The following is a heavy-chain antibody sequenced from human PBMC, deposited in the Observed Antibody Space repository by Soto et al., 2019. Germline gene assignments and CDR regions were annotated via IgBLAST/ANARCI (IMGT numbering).Heavy chain of an antibody. D-gene: IGHD3-3*01. CDR3: AREPSLRDFWSGYGMDV. Sequence: SETLSLTCTVSGGSISSGGYYWSWIRQHPGKGLEWIGYIYYSGGTYYNPSLKSRVTISVDTSKNQFSLKLSSVTAADTAVYYCAREPSLRDFWSGYGMDVWGQGTTVTVSS. V-gene: IGHV4-31*03. J-gene: IGHJ6*02. CDR1: GGSISSGGYY. CDR2: IYYSGGT.